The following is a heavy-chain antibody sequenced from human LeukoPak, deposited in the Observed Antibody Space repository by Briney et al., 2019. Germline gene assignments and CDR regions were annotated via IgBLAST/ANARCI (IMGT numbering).Heavy chain of an antibody. Sequence: SETLSLTCTVSGYSISSGYYWGWIRQPPGKGLEWIWSINHSTSTYYNPSLKRRVTISVDTPKNQFSLKLSSVTAADRAVYYCARDTESSGPGTWGEGTLVTVSS. CDR1: GYSISSGYY. CDR3: ARDTESSGPGT. J-gene: IGHJ5*02. D-gene: IGHD6-19*01. CDR2: INHSTST. V-gene: IGHV4-38-2*02.